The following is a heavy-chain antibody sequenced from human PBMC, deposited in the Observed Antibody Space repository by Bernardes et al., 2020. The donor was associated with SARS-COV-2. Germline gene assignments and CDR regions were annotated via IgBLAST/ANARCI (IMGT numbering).Heavy chain of an antibody. J-gene: IGHJ4*02. V-gene: IGHV3-30*03. D-gene: IGHD4-17*01. CDR1: GFIFSSYG. CDR3: VTATGTTSVY. CDR2: ILYDGSEK. Sequence: GGSLRLSCAASGFIFSSYGMKWVRQAPGKGLEWVAVILYDGSEKYYADSVKGRFTISRDNSKNMLYLEMNSLRTDDTAVYYCVTATGTTSVYWGQGTLVTVSS.